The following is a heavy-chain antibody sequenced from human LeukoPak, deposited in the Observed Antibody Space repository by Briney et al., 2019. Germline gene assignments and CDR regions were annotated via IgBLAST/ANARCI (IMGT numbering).Heavy chain of an antibody. Sequence: GGSLRLSCAASGFTFNSYTMNWVRQAPGKGREWVSSISSSSSDIYYADSVKGRFTISRDNAKNSLYVQMNSLTAEDTAVYYCARDLRGGATLAYWGQGTLVTVSS. CDR2: ISSSSSDI. CDR1: GFTFNSYT. D-gene: IGHD1-26*01. CDR3: ARDLRGGATLAY. V-gene: IGHV3-21*01. J-gene: IGHJ4*02.